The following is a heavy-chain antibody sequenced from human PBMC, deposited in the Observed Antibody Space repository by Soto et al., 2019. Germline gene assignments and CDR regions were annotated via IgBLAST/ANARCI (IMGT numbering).Heavy chain of an antibody. CDR3: VRSKGGYSYGTPFDY. Sequence: DVQLEESGGALVQPGRSLRLSCAASGFTFDDYAIHWVRQVLGKGLEWVSSISWNSGNIGYADSVKGRFTTSRDNAKNSLYLQMNSLRPEDTALYYCVRSKGGYSYGTPFDYWGQGTLVTVSS. D-gene: IGHD5-18*01. CDR1: GFTFDDYA. J-gene: IGHJ4*02. V-gene: IGHV3-9*01. CDR2: ISWNSGNI.